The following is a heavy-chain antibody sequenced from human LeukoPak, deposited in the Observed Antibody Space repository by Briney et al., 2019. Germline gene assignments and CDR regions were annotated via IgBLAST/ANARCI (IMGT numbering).Heavy chain of an antibody. V-gene: IGHV1-8*01. CDR2: MNPNSGNT. CDR1: GYTFTSYD. D-gene: IGHD5-18*01. CDR3: ARGLGYSYGFLIVTTGYYFDY. Sequence: ASVTVSCKASGYTFTSYDINWVRQATGQGLEWMGWMNPNSGNTVYAQKFQGRVTMTRNTSISTAYMELSSLRSEDTAVYYCARGLGYSYGFLIVTTGYYFDYWGQGTLVTVSS. J-gene: IGHJ4*02.